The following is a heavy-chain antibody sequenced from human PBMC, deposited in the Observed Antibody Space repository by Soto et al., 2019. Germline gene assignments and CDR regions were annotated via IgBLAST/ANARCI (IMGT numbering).Heavy chain of an antibody. CDR2: ISSSSSTI. J-gene: IGHJ3*02. V-gene: IGHV3-48*02. Sequence: GPITMSCSASGFTPRSSGTTRVRQAPGKGLEWVSYISSSSSTIYYADSVKGRFTISRDNAKNSLYLQMNSLRDEDTAVYYCARDRGAFDIWGQGTMVTVSS. CDR1: GFTPRSSG. CDR3: ARDRGAFDI. D-gene: IGHD3-10*01.